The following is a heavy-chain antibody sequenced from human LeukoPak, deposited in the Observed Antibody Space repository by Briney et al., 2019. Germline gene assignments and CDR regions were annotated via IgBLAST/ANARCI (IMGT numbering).Heavy chain of an antibody. J-gene: IGHJ2*01. V-gene: IGHV4-31*03. CDR3: ASSSHTRSAYCSSTSCYRDYWYFDL. D-gene: IGHD2-2*01. Sequence: SETLSLTCTVSGGSISSGGYYWSWIRQHPGKGLEWIGYIYYSGSTYYNPSLKSRVTISVDTSKNQFSLKLSSVTAADTAVYYCASSSHTRSAYCSSTSCYRDYWYFDLWGRGTLVTVSS. CDR2: IYYSGST. CDR1: GGSISSGGYY.